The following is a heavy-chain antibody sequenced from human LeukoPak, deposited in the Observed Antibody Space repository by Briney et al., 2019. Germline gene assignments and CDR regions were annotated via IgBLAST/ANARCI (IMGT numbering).Heavy chain of an antibody. CDR1: GFTFDDYG. Sequence: GGSLRLSCAASGFTFDDYGMTWVRQGPGKGLEWVSAINWNGGSTGYADSVKGRFTISRDNAKNPLYLQMNSLRAEDTALYYCARDGSGWNFDYWGQGTLVTVSS. CDR2: INWNGGST. D-gene: IGHD6-19*01. V-gene: IGHV3-20*04. CDR3: ARDGSGWNFDY. J-gene: IGHJ4*02.